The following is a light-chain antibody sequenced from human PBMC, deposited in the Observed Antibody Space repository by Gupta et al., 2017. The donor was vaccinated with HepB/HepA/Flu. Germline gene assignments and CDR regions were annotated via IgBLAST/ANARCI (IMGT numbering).Light chain of an antibody. CDR3: LQDYSYPRT. CDR1: QGIKKD. CDR2: AAP. V-gene: IGKV1-6*01. Sequence: AIQMTQSPSSLSASVGDRVTITCRASQGIKKDLGWYQHKPGKAPKLLIFAAPSLQTGVPSRFSGSGSGTDFTLTISSLQPEDFATYYCLQDYSYPRTFGQGTKVEMK. J-gene: IGKJ1*01.